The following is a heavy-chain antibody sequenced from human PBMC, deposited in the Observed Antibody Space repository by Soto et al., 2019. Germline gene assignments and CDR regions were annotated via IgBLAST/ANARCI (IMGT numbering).Heavy chain of an antibody. CDR3: ARVRTENYYGMDV. V-gene: IGHV3-7*05. J-gene: IGHJ6*02. Sequence: PGGSLRLSCAASGFTFRNYWMSWVRQAPGKGLEWVANIKYDGSEIYYVDSVKGRFTISRDNARSSLFFQMNSLRGEDTAVYYCARVRTENYYGMDVWGQGTTVTVSS. CDR1: GFTFRNYW. CDR2: IKYDGSEI.